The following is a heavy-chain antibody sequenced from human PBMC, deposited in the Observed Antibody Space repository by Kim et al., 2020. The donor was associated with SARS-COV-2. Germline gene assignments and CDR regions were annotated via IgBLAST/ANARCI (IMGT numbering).Heavy chain of an antibody. V-gene: IGHV5-51*01. CDR3: ARRSSRGLDP. J-gene: IGHJ5*02. CDR2: SAT. Sequence: SATRYSPPFQGRVTISADESVSTAYLHLSGLKASDTAIYFCARRSSRGLDPWGQGTLVTVSS. D-gene: IGHD3-22*01.